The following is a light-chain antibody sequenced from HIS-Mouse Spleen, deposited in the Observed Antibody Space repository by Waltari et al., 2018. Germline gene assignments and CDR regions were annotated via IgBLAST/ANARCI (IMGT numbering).Light chain of an antibody. V-gene: IGLV2-23*01. CDR2: EGS. CDR1: SSYVGRYNR. Sequence: QSALTQPASGSGSPGQPNTISSTGTSSYVGRYNRSTWYQQHPGKAPKLMIYEGSKRPSGVSNRFSGSKSGNTASLTISGLQAEDEADYYCCSYAGSSTWVFGGGTKLTVL. J-gene: IGLJ3*02. CDR3: CSYAGSSTWV.